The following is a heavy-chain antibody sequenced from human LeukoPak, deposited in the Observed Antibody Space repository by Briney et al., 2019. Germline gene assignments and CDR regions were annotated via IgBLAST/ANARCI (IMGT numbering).Heavy chain of an antibody. CDR3: ARGPRRYCSSTSCRPSSYYFDY. D-gene: IGHD2-2*01. J-gene: IGHJ4*02. CDR1: GGSFSGYY. V-gene: IGHV3-23*01. Sequence: ETLSLTCAVYGGSFSGYYWSWIRQPPGKGLEWVSAISGSGGSTYYADSVKGRFTISRDNSKNTLYLQMNSLRAEDTAVYYCARGPRRYCSSTSCRPSSYYFDYWGQGTLVTVSS. CDR2: ISGSGGST.